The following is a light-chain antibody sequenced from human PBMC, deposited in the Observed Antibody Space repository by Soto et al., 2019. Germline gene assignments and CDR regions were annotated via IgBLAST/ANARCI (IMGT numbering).Light chain of an antibody. J-gene: IGKJ1*01. V-gene: IGKV1-5*01. CDR1: QSISSW. Sequence: DIPMTQSPSALSASVGDRVTITCRASQSISSWLAWYQQKPGKAPKLLIYDASSLESGVPSRFSGSGSETEFTLTISSLQPDDFATYYCQQYNYYWTFGQGTKVEIK. CDR3: QQYNYYWT. CDR2: DAS.